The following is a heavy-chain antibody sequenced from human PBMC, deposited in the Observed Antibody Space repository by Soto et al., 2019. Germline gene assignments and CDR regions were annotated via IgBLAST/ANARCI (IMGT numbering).Heavy chain of an antibody. CDR2: IYYSGST. CDR1: GGSISSGGYY. Sequence: QSLTCTVSGGSISSGGYYWSWIRQHPGKGLEWIGYIYYSGSTYYNPSLKSRVTISVDTSKNQFSLKLSSVTAADTAVYYCARTIAAHYFDYWGQGTLVTVYS. D-gene: IGHD6-6*01. V-gene: IGHV4-31*03. CDR3: ARTIAAHYFDY. J-gene: IGHJ4*02.